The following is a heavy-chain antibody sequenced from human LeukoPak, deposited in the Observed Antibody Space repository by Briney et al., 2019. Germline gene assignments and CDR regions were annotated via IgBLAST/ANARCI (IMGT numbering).Heavy chain of an antibody. CDR1: GGCISSSGYY. D-gene: IGHD1-14*01. CDR3: ARAELSHRGYHYGMDV. V-gene: IGHV4-31*11. Sequence: SQTLSLTCAVSGGCISSSGYYWNWIRQHPGKGLEGSGYIYHSGSTYYNPSLKSRVIISADTSKNQLSLKLSSVTAADTAVYYCARAELSHRGYHYGMDVWGQGATVTVS. J-gene: IGHJ6*02. CDR2: IYHSGST.